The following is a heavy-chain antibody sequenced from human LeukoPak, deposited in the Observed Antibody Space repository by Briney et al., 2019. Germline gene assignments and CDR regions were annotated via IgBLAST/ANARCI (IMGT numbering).Heavy chain of an antibody. V-gene: IGHV3-30*02. CDR3: AKDSMVYCSSTSCYPDY. D-gene: IGHD2-2*01. CDR2: IRYDGSNK. J-gene: IGHJ4*02. Sequence: GGSLRLSCAASGFTFSSYGMHWVRQAPGKGLEWVAFIRYDGSNKYYADSVKGRFTISRDNSKNTLYLQMNSLRAEDTAVYYCAKDSMVYCSSTSCYPDYRGQGTLVTVSS. CDR1: GFTFSSYG.